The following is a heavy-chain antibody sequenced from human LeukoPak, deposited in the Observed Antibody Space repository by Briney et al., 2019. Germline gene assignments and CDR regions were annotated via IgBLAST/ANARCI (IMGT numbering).Heavy chain of an antibody. CDR1: GGSFSGYY. D-gene: IGHD1-26*01. Sequence: PSETLSLTCAVYGGSFSGYYWSWIRQPPGKGLEWIGEINHSGSTNYNPSLKSRVTISVDTSKNQFSLKLSSVTAADTAVYYCATPGAVGATLRGIDYWGQGTLVTVSS. CDR2: INHSGST. CDR3: ATPGAVGATLRGIDY. V-gene: IGHV4-34*01. J-gene: IGHJ4*02.